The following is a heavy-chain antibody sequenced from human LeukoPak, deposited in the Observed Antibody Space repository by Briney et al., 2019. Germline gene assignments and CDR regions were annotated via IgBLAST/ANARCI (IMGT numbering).Heavy chain of an antibody. CDR2: ISNNGGYT. CDR3: AKQLGYCSDGSCYFPY. D-gene: IGHD2-15*01. CDR1: GYTFSSSA. Sequence: GGSLRLSCAASGYTFSSSAMSWVRQAPGKGLEWVSAISNNGGYTYYADSVQGRFTISRGNSKSTLCLQMNSLRAEDTAVYYCAKQLGYCSDGSCYFPYWGQGTLVTVSS. J-gene: IGHJ4*02. V-gene: IGHV3-23*01.